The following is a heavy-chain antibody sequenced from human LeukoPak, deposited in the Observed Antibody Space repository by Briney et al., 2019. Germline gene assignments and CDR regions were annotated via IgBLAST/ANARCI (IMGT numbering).Heavy chain of an antibody. CDR2: INPNSGGT. J-gene: IGHJ5*02. CDR3: ARVATIDNNWFDP. Sequence: ASVKVSCKASGYTFTGYYMHWVRQAPGQGLEWMGWINPNSGGTYYAQKFQGRVTMTRDMSTSTVYMELSSLRSEDTAVYYCARVATIDNNWFDPWGQGTLVTVSS. D-gene: IGHD5-12*01. CDR1: GYTFTGYY. V-gene: IGHV1-2*02.